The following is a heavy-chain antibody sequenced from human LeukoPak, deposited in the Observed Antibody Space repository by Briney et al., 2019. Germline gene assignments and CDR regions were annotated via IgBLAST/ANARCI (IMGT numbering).Heavy chain of an antibody. D-gene: IGHD2-2*01. CDR3: AKDRYCSSTSCYWLLDY. CDR1: GFTFSSYA. J-gene: IGHJ4*02. V-gene: IGHV3-23*01. CDR2: ISGSGGST. Sequence: PGGSLRLSCAASGFTFSSYAMSWVRQAPGKGLEWVSAISGSGGSTYYADSVKGRFTISRDNSKNTLYLQMNSLRAEDTAVYYCAKDRYCSSTSCYWLLDYWGQGTLVTVSS.